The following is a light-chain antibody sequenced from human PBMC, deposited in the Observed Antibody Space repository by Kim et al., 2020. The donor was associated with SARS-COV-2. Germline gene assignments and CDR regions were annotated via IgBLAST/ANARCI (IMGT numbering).Light chain of an antibody. CDR1: NSNIANTY. J-gene: IGLJ2*01. CDR3: AAWDASLSARL. CDR2: GNT. Sequence: GQGVTIACSGGNSNIANTYVSWDQQLPGAAPKLLIYGNTQRPSGVPDRFSGSKSGTSASLAISELRPEDEADYYCAAWDASLSARLFGGGTQLTVL. V-gene: IGLV1-47*02.